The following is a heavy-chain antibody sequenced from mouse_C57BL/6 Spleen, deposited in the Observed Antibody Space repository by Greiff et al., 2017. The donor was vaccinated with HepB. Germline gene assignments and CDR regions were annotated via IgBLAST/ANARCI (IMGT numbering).Heavy chain of an antibody. J-gene: IGHJ3*01. CDR3: ARYYDYDAVGAWFAY. V-gene: IGHV1-78*01. D-gene: IGHD2-4*01. CDR1: GYTFTDHT. CDR2: IYPRDGST. Sequence: QVQLQQSDAELVKPGASVKISCKVSGYTFTDHTIHWMKQRPEQGLEWIGYIYPRDGSTKYNEKFKGKATLTADKSSSTAYMQLNSLTSEDSAVYFCARYYDYDAVGAWFAYWGQGTLVTVSA.